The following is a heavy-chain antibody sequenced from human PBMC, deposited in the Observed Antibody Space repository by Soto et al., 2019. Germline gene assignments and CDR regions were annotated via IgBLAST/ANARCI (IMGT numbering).Heavy chain of an antibody. D-gene: IGHD3-3*01. CDR2: IIPIFGTA. CDR3: AKEEEYAYGYYDSNWYPMSLDS. CDR1: GGTFSSYA. J-gene: IGHJ5*01. Sequence: SVKVACKASGGTFSSYAISWVRQAPGQGLEWMGGIIPIFGTANYAQKFQGRVTITADDSKNTLHLQMNSLRAEDTAVYYCAKEEEYAYGYYDSNWYPMSLDSWGQGTLVTVSS. V-gene: IGHV1-69*13.